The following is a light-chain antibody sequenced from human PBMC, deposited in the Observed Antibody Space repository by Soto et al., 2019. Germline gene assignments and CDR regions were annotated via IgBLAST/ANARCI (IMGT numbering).Light chain of an antibody. V-gene: IGKV3-15*01. Sequence: EIVMTQSPVTLSVSPGDRATLSCRASQSVNSNLAWYQQKPGQTPKLLLYVASTRATGIPARFSGSGSGTEFTLTISSLQSEDFAVYYCQQYNAWPLTFGGGTKVEFK. CDR3: QQYNAWPLT. CDR1: QSVNSN. CDR2: VAS. J-gene: IGKJ4*01.